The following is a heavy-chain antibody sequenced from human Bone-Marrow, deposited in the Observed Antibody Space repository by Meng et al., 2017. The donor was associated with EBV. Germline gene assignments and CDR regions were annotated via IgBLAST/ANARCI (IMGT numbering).Heavy chain of an antibody. V-gene: IGHV4-34*01. Sequence: QGQLQQGGPGLLKTSETLSLTCAVYGGSFSGYYWSWIRQPPGKGLEWIGEINHSGSTNYSPSLKSRVTISVDTSKNQFSLKLSSVTAADTAVYYCARSAKGYFGLWGRGTLVTVSS. CDR3: ARSAKGYFGL. CDR2: INHSGST. J-gene: IGHJ2*01. CDR1: GGSFSGYY.